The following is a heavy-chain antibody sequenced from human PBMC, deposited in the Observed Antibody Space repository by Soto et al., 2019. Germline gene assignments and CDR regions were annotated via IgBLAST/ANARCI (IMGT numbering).Heavy chain of an antibody. Sequence: EVQLVESGGGLVQPGGSLRLSCAASGFTFSSYSMNWVRQAPGKGLEWVSYISSSSSTIYYADSVKGRFTIARDKAKNSLYLQMNSLRAEDTAVYYCARDPQDYIWGSYRYHYYMDVLVKGTTVTVSS. V-gene: IGHV3-48*01. J-gene: IGHJ6*03. D-gene: IGHD3-16*02. CDR3: ARDPQDYIWGSYRYHYYMDV. CDR2: ISSSSSTI. CDR1: GFTFSSYS.